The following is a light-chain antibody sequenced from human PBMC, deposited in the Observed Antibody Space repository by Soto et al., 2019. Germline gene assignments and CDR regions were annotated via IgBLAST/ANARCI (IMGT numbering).Light chain of an antibody. J-gene: IGLJ3*02. Sequence: QSVLTQPPSASGTPGQWVTISCSGSNSNIGSNTVNWYQQVPGTAPKLLIESNYQRPSGVPDRFSGSKSGTSASLAISGLQSEDEAAYYCATWDDSLNGWVFGGGTQLTVL. CDR3: ATWDDSLNGWV. V-gene: IGLV1-44*01. CDR1: NSNIGSNT. CDR2: SNY.